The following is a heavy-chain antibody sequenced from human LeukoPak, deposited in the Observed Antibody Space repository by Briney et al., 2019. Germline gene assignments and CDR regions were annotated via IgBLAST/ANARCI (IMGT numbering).Heavy chain of an antibody. J-gene: IGHJ4*02. CDR2: ISGSGGST. CDR1: GFTFSSYA. V-gene: IGHV3-23*01. CDR3: AKQPSCRYSGYDLVDY. Sequence: GGSLRLSCAASGFTFSSYAMSWVRQAPGKGLEWVSAISGSGGSTYYADSVKGRFTISRDNSKNTLYLQMNSLRAEDTAVYYCAKQPSCRYSGYDLVDYWGQGTLVTVSS. D-gene: IGHD5-12*01.